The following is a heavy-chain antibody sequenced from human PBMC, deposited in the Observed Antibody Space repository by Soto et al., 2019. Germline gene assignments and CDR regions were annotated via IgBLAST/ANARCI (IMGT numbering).Heavy chain of an antibody. CDR3: ARDPGEYYYDSSGYYPDAFDI. V-gene: IGHV1-69*13. J-gene: IGHJ3*02. CDR1: GGTFSTFG. CDR2: IIPIFGTA. Sequence: SVKVSCKTSGGTFSTFGISWVRQAPGQGLEWMGGIIPIFGTANYAQKFQGRVTITADESTSTAYMELSSLRSEDTAVYYCARDPGEYYYDSSGYYPDAFDIWGQGTMVTVSS. D-gene: IGHD3-22*01.